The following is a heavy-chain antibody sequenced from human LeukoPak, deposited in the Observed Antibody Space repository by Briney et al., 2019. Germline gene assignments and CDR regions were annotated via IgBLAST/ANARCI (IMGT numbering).Heavy chain of an antibody. Sequence: GGSLRLSCAASGFTFSSYAMSWVRQAPGKGLEWVSAISGSGGSTYYADSVKGRFTISRDNSKNTLYLQMNSLRAEDTAVYYCAKDYPFGYDFWSGHPGWWGQGTLVTVSS. CDR3: AKDYPFGYDFWSGHPGW. CDR1: GFTFSSYA. J-gene: IGHJ4*02. D-gene: IGHD3-3*01. CDR2: ISGSGGST. V-gene: IGHV3-23*01.